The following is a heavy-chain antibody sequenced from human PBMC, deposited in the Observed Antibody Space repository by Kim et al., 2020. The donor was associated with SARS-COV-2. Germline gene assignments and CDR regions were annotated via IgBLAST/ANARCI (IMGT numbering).Heavy chain of an antibody. CDR1: GFTFSDYY. Sequence: GGSLRLSCAASGFTFSDYYMSWIRQAPGQGLEWVSYISSSSYTNYADSVKGRFTISRDNAKNSLYLPMNSLRAEDTAVYYCARVGYDYVWGSYRDYYYYYGMDVWGQGTTVTVSS. CDR3: ARVGYDYVWGSYRDYYYYYGMDV. V-gene: IGHV3-11*05. CDR2: ISSSSYT. D-gene: IGHD3-16*02. J-gene: IGHJ6*02.